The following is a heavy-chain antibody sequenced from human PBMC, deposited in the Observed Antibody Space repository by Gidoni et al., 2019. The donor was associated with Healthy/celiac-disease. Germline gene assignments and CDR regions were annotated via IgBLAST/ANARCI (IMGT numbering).Heavy chain of an antibody. CDR3: ASEANYYDSSGYYNY. V-gene: IGHV3-33*01. Sequence: QVQLVESGGGVVQPGRSLRLSCAASGFTFSSYGMHWVRQAPGKGLEWVAVIWYDGSNKYYADSVKGRFTISRDNSKNTLYLQMNSLRAEDTAVYYCASEANYYDSSGYYNYWGQGTLVTVSS. CDR2: IWYDGSNK. J-gene: IGHJ4*02. D-gene: IGHD3-22*01. CDR1: GFTFSSYG.